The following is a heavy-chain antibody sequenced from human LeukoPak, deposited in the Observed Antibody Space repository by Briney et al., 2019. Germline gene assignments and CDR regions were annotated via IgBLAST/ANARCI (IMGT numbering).Heavy chain of an antibody. CDR3: AELAITMIGGV. Sequence: GGSLRLSYAASGFTFSSYWMHWVRQAPGKGLVWVSRINSDGSSTSYADSVKGRFTISRDNAKNSLYLQMNSLRAEDTAVYYCAELAITMIGGVWGKGTTVTISS. CDR1: GFTFSSYW. CDR2: INSDGSST. D-gene: IGHD3-10*02. J-gene: IGHJ6*04. V-gene: IGHV3-74*01.